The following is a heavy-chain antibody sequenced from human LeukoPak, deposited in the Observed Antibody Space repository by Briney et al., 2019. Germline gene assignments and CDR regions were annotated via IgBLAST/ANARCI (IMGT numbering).Heavy chain of an antibody. Sequence: KSGGSLRLSCAASGFTFSNYGMHWVRQAPGKGLEWVAIIWYDGSNKYYADSVKGRFTISRDNSKNTLYLQMNSLRAEDTAVYYCASGITMTLDYWGQGTLVTVSS. V-gene: IGHV3-33*01. CDR3: ASGITMTLDY. CDR1: GFTFSNYG. D-gene: IGHD3-22*01. CDR2: IWYDGSNK. J-gene: IGHJ4*02.